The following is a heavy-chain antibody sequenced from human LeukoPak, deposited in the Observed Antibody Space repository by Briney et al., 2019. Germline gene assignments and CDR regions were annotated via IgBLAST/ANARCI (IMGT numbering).Heavy chain of an antibody. D-gene: IGHD3-22*01. CDR3: ASAYDSSGYYVDY. V-gene: IGHV4-59*01. CDR2: IYYSGST. J-gene: IGHJ4*02. Sequence: PSETLSLTCTVSGGSISSYYWSWIRQPPGKGLEWIGYIYYSGSTNCNPSLKGRVTISVDTSKNQFSLKLSSVTAADTAVYYCASAYDSSGYYVDYWGQGTLVTVSS. CDR1: GGSISSYY.